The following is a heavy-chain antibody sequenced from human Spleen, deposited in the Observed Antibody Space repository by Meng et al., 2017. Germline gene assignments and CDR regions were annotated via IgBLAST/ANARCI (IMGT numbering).Heavy chain of an antibody. CDR1: GYTFTIYG. Sequence: VQVVQSGAEVEKPAASVKVSCKASGYTFTIYGISGVRQAPGQVLEWMGWISAYNRNTNYAQKLQGRVTMTTDTSTSTAYMDLRSLRSDDTAVYYCATDEYSSNWGQGPLVTVSS. CDR3: ATDEYSSN. CDR2: ISAYNRNT. D-gene: IGHD6-6*01. V-gene: IGHV1-18*01. J-gene: IGHJ4*02.